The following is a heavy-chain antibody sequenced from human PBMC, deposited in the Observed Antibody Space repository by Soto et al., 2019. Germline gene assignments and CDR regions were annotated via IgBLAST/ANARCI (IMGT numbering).Heavy chain of an antibody. CDR3: ASNFYYYDSSGYHRYYIDY. V-gene: IGHV4-59*01. Sequence: SETLSLTCTVSGGSISSYYWSWIRQPPGKGLEWIGYIYYSGSTNYNPSLKSRVTISVDTSKNQFSLKLSSVTAADTAVYYCASNFYYYDSSGYHRYYIDYWGQATLVTVSS. CDR2: IYYSGST. D-gene: IGHD3-22*01. CDR1: GGSISSYY. J-gene: IGHJ4*02.